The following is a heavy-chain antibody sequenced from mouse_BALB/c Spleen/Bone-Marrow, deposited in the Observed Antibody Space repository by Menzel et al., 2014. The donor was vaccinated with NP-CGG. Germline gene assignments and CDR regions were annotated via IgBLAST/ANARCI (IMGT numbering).Heavy chain of an antibody. CDR3: TRSTATFDY. J-gene: IGHJ2*01. CDR2: IYPGDGDT. D-gene: IGHD1-2*01. CDR1: GYAFSAYW. V-gene: IGHV1-80*01. Sequence: QVQLKESGAELVRPGSPVKISCKASGYAFSAYWMNWVKQRPGQGLEWIGQIYPGDGDTNYNGKFKGKATLTADKSSSTAYMQLSSLTPEDSAVYFCTRSTATFDYWGQGTTLTVSS.